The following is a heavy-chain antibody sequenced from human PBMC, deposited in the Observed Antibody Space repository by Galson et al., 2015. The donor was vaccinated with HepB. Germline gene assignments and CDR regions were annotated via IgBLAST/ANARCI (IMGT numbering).Heavy chain of an antibody. J-gene: IGHJ4*02. D-gene: IGHD2-15*01. CDR3: ATSTKWSGYLDY. CDR2: VSFDGSHK. CDR1: GFTFSSYG. V-gene: IGHV3-30*03. Sequence: SLRLSCAASGFTFSSYGMHWVRQAPGKGLEWVAVVSFDGSHKYYADSVKGRFTISRDNSKNTVYLQMNSLRGDDTAVYYCATSTKWSGYLDYWGRGTLVTVSS.